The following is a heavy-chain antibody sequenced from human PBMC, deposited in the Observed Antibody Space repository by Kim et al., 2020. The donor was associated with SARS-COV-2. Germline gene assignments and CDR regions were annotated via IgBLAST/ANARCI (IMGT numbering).Heavy chain of an antibody. J-gene: IGHJ6*03. CDR1: GFIFRHYG. V-gene: IGHV3-33*01. D-gene: IGHD3-22*01. CDR3: ARDQDRSSWSGYMDV. Sequence: GGSLRLSCAASGFIFRHYGMHWVRQAPGKGLEWVAVIWSDGSNRYEADSVKGRFTISRENSKNTLYLQMNSLRVEDSGVYYCARDQDRSSWSGYMDVWG. CDR2: IWSDGSNR.